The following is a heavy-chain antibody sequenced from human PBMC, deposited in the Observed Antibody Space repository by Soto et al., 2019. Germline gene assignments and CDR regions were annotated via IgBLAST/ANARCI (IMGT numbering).Heavy chain of an antibody. D-gene: IGHD3-10*01. J-gene: IGHJ6*02. CDR1: GFTCSSYW. Sequence: GGSLRLSCAASGFTCSSYWMHWVRQAPGKGLVWVSRINSDGSSTSYADSVKGRFTISRDNAKNTLYLQMNSLRAEDTAVYYCARVGGSKVRGVMDYYGMDVWGQGTTVTVSS. CDR3: ARVGGSKVRGVMDYYGMDV. V-gene: IGHV3-74*01. CDR2: INSDGSST.